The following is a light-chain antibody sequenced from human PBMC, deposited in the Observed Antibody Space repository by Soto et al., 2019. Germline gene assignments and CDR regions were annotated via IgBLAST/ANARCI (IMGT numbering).Light chain of an antibody. Sequence: QSALTQPASVPGSPGQSITISCTGTSSDVGGYKYVSWYQQHPGKAPKLMIYEVTNRPSGVSNRFSGSKSGNTASLTISGLQAEDEADYYCSSYTSRRTVVFGTGTKLTVL. CDR1: SSDVGGYKY. CDR3: SSYTSRRTVV. CDR2: EVT. J-gene: IGLJ1*01. V-gene: IGLV2-14*01.